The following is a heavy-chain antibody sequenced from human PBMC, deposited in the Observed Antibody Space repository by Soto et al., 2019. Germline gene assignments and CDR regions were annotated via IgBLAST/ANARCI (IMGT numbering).Heavy chain of an antibody. J-gene: IGHJ3*01. CDR3: ARGVNYDDEVVDDFDV. D-gene: IGHD3-22*01. V-gene: IGHV4-30-4*01. Sequence: QVQLQESGPGLVKPSQTLSLTCTVSGGSITSGDYFWSWIRQPPGKALGRVGRIASGGSTYLIASLKDRLSISKDTSNNQFSRRLASVTAADTAVYYCARGVNYDDEVVDDFDVWGQGTTVTVSS. CDR1: GGSITSGDYF. CDR2: IASGGST.